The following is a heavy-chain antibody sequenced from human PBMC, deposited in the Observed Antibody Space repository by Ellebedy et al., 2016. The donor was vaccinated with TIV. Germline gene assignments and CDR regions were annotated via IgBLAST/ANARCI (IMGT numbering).Heavy chain of an antibody. CDR2: IRTKAYGGTT. Sequence: GGSLRLSCTASGFTFRDYAMSWFRQAPGKGLEWVGFIRTKAYGGTTEYAASVKARFPIPRDDSTSIAYLQMNSLKTEDTAVYYCTRVRFGRYCVNWGQGTLVTVSS. CDR1: GFTFRDYA. J-gene: IGHJ4*02. D-gene: IGHD3-10*01. CDR3: TRVRFGRYCVN. V-gene: IGHV3-49*03.